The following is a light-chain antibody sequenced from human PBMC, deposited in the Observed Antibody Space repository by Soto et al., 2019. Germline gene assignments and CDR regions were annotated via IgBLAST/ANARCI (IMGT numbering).Light chain of an antibody. V-gene: IGKV3-20*01. CDR2: GAS. CDR1: QSVRSNY. CDR3: QHYGSSAYT. J-gene: IGKJ2*01. Sequence: EFVLTQSPGTLSLSPGERATLSCRASQSVRSNYLAWYQQKPGQSPRLLIYGASNRATGIPDRFSGSGSGTDFHLTISRLEPEDFAVFYCQHYGSSAYTFGQGTTLEIK.